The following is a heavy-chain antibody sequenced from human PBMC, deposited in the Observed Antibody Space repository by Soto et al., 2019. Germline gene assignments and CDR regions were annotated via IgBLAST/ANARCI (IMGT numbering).Heavy chain of an antibody. CDR2: IYHSGST. CDR3: ARRRTGYCTNGVCYYFDY. D-gene: IGHD2-8*01. CDR1: GGSISSSNW. J-gene: IGHJ4*02. Sequence: SETLSLTCAVSGGSISSSNWWSWVRQPPGKGLEWIGVIYHSGSTNYNPSLKSRVTISVDNSKNQFSLKLSSVTAADAAVYYCARRRTGYCTNGVCYYFDYWGQGTLVTVSS. V-gene: IGHV4-4*02.